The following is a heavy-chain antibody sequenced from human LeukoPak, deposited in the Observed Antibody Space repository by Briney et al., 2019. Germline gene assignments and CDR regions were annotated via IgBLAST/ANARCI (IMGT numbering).Heavy chain of an antibody. D-gene: IGHD3-22*01. V-gene: IGHV3-30*04. CDR3: ARGNYYDSSAFDY. Sequence: GGSLRLSCAASGFTFSTYAMHWVRRAPGKGLEWGAIISYDGSNKYYADSVKGRFTISRDNSKDTLYLQMNSLRAEDTAVYYCARGNYYDSSAFDYWGQGILVTVSS. J-gene: IGHJ4*02. CDR2: ISYDGSNK. CDR1: GFTFSTYA.